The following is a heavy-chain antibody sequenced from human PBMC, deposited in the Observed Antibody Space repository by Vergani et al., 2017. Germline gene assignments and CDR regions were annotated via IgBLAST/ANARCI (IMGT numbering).Heavy chain of an antibody. D-gene: IGHD2-15*01. CDR1: GESIRSGSHY. J-gene: IGHJ4*02. V-gene: IGHV4-61*02. Sequence: QVKLQESGPGLLKPSQTLSLTCTVSGESIRSGSHYWSWIRQPAGKGPEWIGHIHTGGSTDLNPSFKSRVSISVDTSKSQFSLKLNSVTVADTAVYYCARSGPYCTSGSCPAIWGQGTLVTVSS. CDR3: ARSGPYCTSGSCPAI. CDR2: IHTGGST.